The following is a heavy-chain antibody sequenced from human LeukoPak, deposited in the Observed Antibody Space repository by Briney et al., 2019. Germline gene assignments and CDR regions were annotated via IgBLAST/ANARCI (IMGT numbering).Heavy chain of an antibody. V-gene: IGHV1-8*01. Sequence: GASVKVSCKASGYTFTSYDINWVRQATGQGLEWMGWMNPNSGNTGYAQKFQGRVTMTRNTSISTAYMELSSLRSEDTAVYYCARRRTIFGVVIIYYFDYWGQGTLVTVSS. J-gene: IGHJ4*02. D-gene: IGHD3-3*01. CDR2: MNPNSGNT. CDR1: GYTFTSYD. CDR3: ARRRTIFGVVIIYYFDY.